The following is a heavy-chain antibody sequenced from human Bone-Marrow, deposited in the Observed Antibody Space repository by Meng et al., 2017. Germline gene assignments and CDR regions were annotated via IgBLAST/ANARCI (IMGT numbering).Heavy chain of an antibody. D-gene: IGHD3-10*01. CDR2: ISSSGSTR. CDR1: GFTFSDYY. Sequence: GESLKISCAASGFTFSDYYMSWIRQAPGKGLEWVSCISSSGSTRYYADSVKGRFTISRDNAKNSLYLQMNSLRAEDTAVYYCARERLWFAYWGQGTLVTVSS. CDR3: ARERLWFAY. J-gene: IGHJ4*02. V-gene: IGHV3-11*04.